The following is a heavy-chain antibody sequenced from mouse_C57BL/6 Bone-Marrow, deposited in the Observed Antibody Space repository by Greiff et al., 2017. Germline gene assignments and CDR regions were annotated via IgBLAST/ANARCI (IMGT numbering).Heavy chain of an antibody. Sequence: EVQLQQSGPELVKPGASVKIPCKASGYTFTDYNMDWVKQSHGKSLEWIGDINPNNGGTIYNQKFKGKATLTVDKSSSTAYMELRSLTSEDTAVSCGARGPPIYYDYDWGDYWGQGTTLTVSS. CDR1: GYTFTDYN. V-gene: IGHV1-18*01. J-gene: IGHJ2*01. CDR3: ARGPPIYYDYDWGDY. D-gene: IGHD2-4*01. CDR2: INPNNGGT.